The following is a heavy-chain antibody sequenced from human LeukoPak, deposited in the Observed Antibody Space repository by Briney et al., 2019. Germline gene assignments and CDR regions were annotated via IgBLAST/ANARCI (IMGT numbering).Heavy chain of an antibody. CDR3: ASSDFYSSSGEWLDP. Sequence: SETLSLTCTVSGGSISSYYWSWIRQPPGKGLEWIGYIYYSGSTNYNPSLKSRVTISVDTSKNQFSLKLSSVTAADTAVYYCASSDFYSSSGEWLDPWGQGTLVTVSS. CDR1: GGSISSYY. D-gene: IGHD6-13*01. V-gene: IGHV4-59*08. J-gene: IGHJ5*02. CDR2: IYYSGST.